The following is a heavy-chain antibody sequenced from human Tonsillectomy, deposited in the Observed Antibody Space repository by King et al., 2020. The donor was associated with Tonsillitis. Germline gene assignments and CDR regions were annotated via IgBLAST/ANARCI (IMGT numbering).Heavy chain of an antibody. CDR1: GFSLSDTRLG. CDR3: ARTITGWYWFDP. D-gene: IGHD6-19*01. CDR2: IFSNDEK. V-gene: IGHV2-26*01. J-gene: IGHJ5*02. Sequence: VTLKESGPVLVNPTETLTLTCTVSGFSLSDTRLGVSWIRQPPGRALEWLGHIFSNDEKSYTTSLMTRLTISRDTYKSQVVLVMTNMDPVDTATYFCARTITGWYWFDPWGQGTLVTVSA.